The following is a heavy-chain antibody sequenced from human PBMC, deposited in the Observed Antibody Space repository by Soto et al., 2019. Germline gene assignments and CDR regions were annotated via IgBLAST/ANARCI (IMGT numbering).Heavy chain of an antibody. CDR3: TTDGQWDL. V-gene: IGHV3-15*07. Sequence: GGSLRLSCAASGLTFSNAWMNWVRQAPGKGLEWVGRIKSKTDGETRDYAAPVKGRFTISRDDSKNTLFLQMNSLITEDTAVYHCTTDGQWDLWGQGTLVTVSS. CDR1: GLTFSNAW. J-gene: IGHJ5*02. CDR2: IKSKTDGETR. D-gene: IGHD6-19*01.